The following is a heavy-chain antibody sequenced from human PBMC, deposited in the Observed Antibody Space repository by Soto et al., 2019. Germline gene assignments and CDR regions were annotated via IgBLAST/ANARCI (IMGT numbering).Heavy chain of an antibody. Sequence: QLQLQESGPGLVQPSETLSLTCTVSGGSISSSSYYWGWIRQPPGKGLEWIGSIYYSGSTYYNPSLKSRVTMSVDTSKNQFSLKLSSVTAADTAVYYCARQGYGDYGWFDPWGQGTLVTVSS. CDR1: GGSISSSSYY. CDR3: ARQGYGDYGWFDP. D-gene: IGHD4-17*01. J-gene: IGHJ5*02. V-gene: IGHV4-39*01. CDR2: IYYSGST.